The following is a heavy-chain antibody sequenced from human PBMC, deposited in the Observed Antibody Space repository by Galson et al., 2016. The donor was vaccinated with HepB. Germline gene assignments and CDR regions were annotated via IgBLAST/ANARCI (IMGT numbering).Heavy chain of an antibody. V-gene: IGHV1-18*01. CDR1: GYTFTVNG. D-gene: IGHD2-2*01. CDR3: ARDREYHLDY. CDR2: ISANSGNT. Sequence: QSGAEVTKPGASVKVSCKPSGYTFTVNGISWVRQAPGQGLEWMGWISANSGNTNYAQKFQDRVTMTKDTSTSTAYMELRSLRSDDTAVYYCARDREYHLDYWGQGTLVTVSS. J-gene: IGHJ4*02.